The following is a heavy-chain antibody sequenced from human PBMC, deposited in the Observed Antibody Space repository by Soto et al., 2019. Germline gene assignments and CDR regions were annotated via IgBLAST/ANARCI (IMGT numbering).Heavy chain of an antibody. J-gene: IGHJ6*02. Sequence: QVQLVQSGAEVKKPGSSVKVSCKASGGTFSSYTISWVRQAPGQGLEWMGRIIPILGIANYAQKFQGRVTIAADKSTSTAYMELSSLRSEDTAVYYCTYYYGSGPPGHPCYYYYGMDVWGQGTTVTVSS. D-gene: IGHD3-10*01. CDR2: IIPILGIA. CDR1: GGTFSSYT. V-gene: IGHV1-69*02. CDR3: TYYYGSGPPGHPCYYYYGMDV.